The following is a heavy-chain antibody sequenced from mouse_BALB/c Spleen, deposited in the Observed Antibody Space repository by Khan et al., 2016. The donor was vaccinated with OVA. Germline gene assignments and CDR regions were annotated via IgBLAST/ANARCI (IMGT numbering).Heavy chain of an antibody. Sequence: QVQLKQSGPGLVQPSQSLSITCTVSGFSLTNYGVHWVRQSPGKGLEWMGVIWSGGITDYNETFISRLSISKDISKSQVFFKMNSLQANDTAIYXCAKNRNGYFDYWGQGTTLTVSS. D-gene: IGHD1-1*02. V-gene: IGHV2-2*02. J-gene: IGHJ2*01. CDR1: GFSLTNYG. CDR3: AKNRNGYFDY. CDR2: IWSGGIT.